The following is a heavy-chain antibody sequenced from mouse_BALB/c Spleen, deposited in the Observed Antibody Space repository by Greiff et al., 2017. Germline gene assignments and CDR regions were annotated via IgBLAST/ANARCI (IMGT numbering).Heavy chain of an antibody. CDR2: IYPSDSYT. CDR1: GYTFTSYW. J-gene: IGHJ4*01. Sequence: QVQLQQSGAELVRPGASVKLSCKASGYTFTSYWINWVKQRPGQGLEWIGNIYPSDSYTNYNQKFKDKATLTVDKSSSTAYMQLSSPTSEDSAVYYCTRSITTVVAYYAMDYWGQGTSVTVSS. CDR3: TRSITTVVAYYAMDY. D-gene: IGHD1-1*01. V-gene: IGHV1-69*02.